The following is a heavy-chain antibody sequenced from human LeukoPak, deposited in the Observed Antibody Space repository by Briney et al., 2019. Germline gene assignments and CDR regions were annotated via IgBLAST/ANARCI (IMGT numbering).Heavy chain of an antibody. D-gene: IGHD3-3*01. V-gene: IGHV1-69*05. J-gene: IGHJ3*02. CDR1: GYSFRNYG. CDR3: AREAPFTIFGVVTTDDAFDI. CDR2: IIPIFGTA. Sequence: SVKVSCKASGYSFRNYGISWVRQAPGQGLEWMGGIIPIFGTANYAQKFQGRVTITTDESTSTAYMELSSLRSEDTAVYYCAREAPFTIFGVVTTDDAFDIWGQGTMVTVSS.